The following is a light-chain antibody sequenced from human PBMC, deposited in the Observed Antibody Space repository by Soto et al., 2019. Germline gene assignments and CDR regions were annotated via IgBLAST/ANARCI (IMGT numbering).Light chain of an antibody. CDR3: QQNNSYPLT. CDR2: DAS. CDR1: QTIFNW. J-gene: IGKJ1*01. Sequence: DLQMTQSPSALSASVGDRVTITCRASQTIFNWLAWYQRKPGRAPNLLIYDASSLQSGVPSTFSGSGSGTEFTHTISSLQPGDFETYYFQQNNSYPLTFDQGTKVEIK. V-gene: IGKV1-5*01.